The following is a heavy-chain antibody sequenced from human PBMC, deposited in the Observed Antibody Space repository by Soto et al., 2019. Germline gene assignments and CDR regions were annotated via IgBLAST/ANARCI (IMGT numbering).Heavy chain of an antibody. V-gene: IGHV4-4*02. CDR2: INHSGST. Sequence: SETLSLTCAVSSGSISSSNWWSWVRQPPGTGLEWIGEINHSGSTNYNPSLKSRVTISVDTPKNQFSLKLTSVTAADTAVYYCARDKITGLFDYWGQGTLVTVSS. CDR3: ARDKITGLFDY. CDR1: SGSISSSNW. J-gene: IGHJ4*02. D-gene: IGHD2-8*02.